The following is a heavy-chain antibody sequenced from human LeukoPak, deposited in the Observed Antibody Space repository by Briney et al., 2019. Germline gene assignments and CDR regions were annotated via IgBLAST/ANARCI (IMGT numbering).Heavy chain of an antibody. V-gene: IGHV4-34*01. J-gene: IGHJ5*02. CDR2: INHSGST. Sequence: SETLSLTCAVYGGSFSGYYWSWIRQPPGKGLEGIGEINHSGSTNYNPSLKSRVTISVDTSKNQFSLKLSSVTAADTAVYYCARGPIYCTNGVCALDPWGQGTLVTVSS. CDR3: ARGPIYCTNGVCALDP. CDR1: GGSFSGYY. D-gene: IGHD2-8*01.